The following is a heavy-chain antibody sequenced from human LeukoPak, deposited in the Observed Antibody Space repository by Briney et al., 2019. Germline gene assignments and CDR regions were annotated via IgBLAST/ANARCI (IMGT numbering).Heavy chain of an antibody. V-gene: IGHV3-48*03. Sequence: GGSLRLSCTASGFTFDSYAMSWVRQAPGQGLEWVAYITSSGRIIYYADSVKGRFTISRDNTKNSLYLQMNSLRAEDTAVYYCASTGGYGSGTYDYYYFGMDVWGQGTTVTVSS. J-gene: IGHJ6*02. CDR1: GFTFDSYA. CDR3: ASTGGYGSGTYDYYYFGMDV. CDR2: ITSSGRII. D-gene: IGHD3-10*01.